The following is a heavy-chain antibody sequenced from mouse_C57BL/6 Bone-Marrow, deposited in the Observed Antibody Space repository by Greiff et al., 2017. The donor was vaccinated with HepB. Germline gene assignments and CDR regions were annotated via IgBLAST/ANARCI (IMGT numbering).Heavy chain of an antibody. D-gene: IGHD1-1*01. CDR2: INPYHGGT. CDR1: GYTFTDYY. CDR3: ARWGTTVVDY. J-gene: IGHJ2*01. V-gene: IGHV1-19*01. Sequence: VQLQQSGPVLVKPGASVKMSCKASGYTFTDYYMNWVKQSHGKSLEWIGVINPYHGGTNYNQKFKGKATLTVDKSSSTAYMELNSLTSEDSAVYYSARWGTTVVDYWGQGTTLTVSS.